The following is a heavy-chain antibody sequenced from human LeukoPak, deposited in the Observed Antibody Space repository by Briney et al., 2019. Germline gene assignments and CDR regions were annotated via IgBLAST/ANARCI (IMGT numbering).Heavy chain of an antibody. CDR2: IAPAGTT. Sequence: PGGSLRLSCAASGFTLSDYFMTWIRQAPGKGLEWVSYIAPAGTTYYADSVKGRFTISRDNAKTSLYLQMSNMRADDTAVYYCARDLGPHRSSPNTGAFDIWSQGTMVTVSS. D-gene: IGHD1-26*01. CDR1: GFTLSDYF. J-gene: IGHJ3*02. CDR3: ARDLGPHRSSPNTGAFDI. V-gene: IGHV3-11*04.